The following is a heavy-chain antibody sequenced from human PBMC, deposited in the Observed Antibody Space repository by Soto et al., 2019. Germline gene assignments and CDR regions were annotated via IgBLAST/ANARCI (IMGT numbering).Heavy chain of an antibody. J-gene: IGHJ4*02. V-gene: IGHV3-30*18. Sequence: QVQLVESGGGVVQPGRSLRLSCAASGFTFSAFGMHWVRQAPGKGLEWVAVISNDGNREDYADSVKGRFTISRDYSKNKLYLQMNSLSVEYTAVYYRAKTITTVGVSSTGRGALLDKWGQRILVSVSS. CDR3: AKTITTVGVSSTGRGALLDK. CDR1: GFTFSAFG. D-gene: IGHD3-3*01. CDR2: ISNDGNRE.